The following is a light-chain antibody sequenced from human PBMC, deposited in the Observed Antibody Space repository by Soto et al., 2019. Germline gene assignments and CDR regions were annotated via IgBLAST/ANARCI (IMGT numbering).Light chain of an antibody. V-gene: IGKV3-15*01. J-gene: IGKJ5*01. CDR1: QSVSTN. CDR2: GAS. CDR3: QQDNNWPPIT. Sequence: IVMTQSPATLSVSPGERATFSCRASQSVSTNLAWYQQKPGQSPRLLIYGASTRATGIPARFSGSGSGTEFTLTISSLQSEDFAVYYCQQDNNWPPITFGQGTRLAI.